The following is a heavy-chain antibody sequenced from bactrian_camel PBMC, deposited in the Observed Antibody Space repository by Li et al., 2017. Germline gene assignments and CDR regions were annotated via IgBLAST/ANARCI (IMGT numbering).Heavy chain of an antibody. V-gene: IGHV3S1*01. D-gene: IGHD2*01. J-gene: IGHJ4*01. CDR1: GFTFSGYW. Sequence: HVQLVESGGDLVQPGGSLTLSCTASGFTFSGYWMYWVRQTPAKGLEWVSGVASNGGSTEYADSIVGRFTIARDNAKSMVYLQMERLKSEDTALYYCTTRISECVHYTSSDGCYSHRGQGTQVTVS. CDR2: VASNGGST.